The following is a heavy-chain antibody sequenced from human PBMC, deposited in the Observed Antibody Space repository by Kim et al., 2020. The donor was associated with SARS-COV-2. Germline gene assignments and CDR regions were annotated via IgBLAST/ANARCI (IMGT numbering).Heavy chain of an antibody. Sequence: GGSLRLSCVASGFSFSDHYMDWARQAPGKGLEWVGRIRKKSERYSTEYAASVKGRFTVSRDDSKSSLYLQMNGLKAEDAAVYFCTRGGFQHASDVWGQGT. V-gene: IGHV3-72*01. J-gene: IGHJ3*01. D-gene: IGHD1-26*01. CDR1: GFSFSDHY. CDR3: TRGGFQHASDV. CDR2: IRKKSERYST.